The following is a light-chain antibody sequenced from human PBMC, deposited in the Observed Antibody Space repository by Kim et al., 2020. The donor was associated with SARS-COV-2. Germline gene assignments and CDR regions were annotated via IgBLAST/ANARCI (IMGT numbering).Light chain of an antibody. Sequence: EIVMTQSPATLSVSPGDTASVSCRASQNVGTSVDWYQQKPGQPPRLLNYGASTRATGTPARFSGGGSGTDFTLTISSLQSEDFAVYYCQQYTNWFMYTFGQGTKLEI. CDR2: GAS. J-gene: IGKJ2*01. CDR1: QNVGTS. CDR3: QQYTNWFMYT. V-gene: IGKV3D-15*01.